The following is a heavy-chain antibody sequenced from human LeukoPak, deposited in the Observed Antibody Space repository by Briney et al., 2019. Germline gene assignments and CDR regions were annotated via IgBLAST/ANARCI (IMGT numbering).Heavy chain of an antibody. CDR3: TRESGPYCPFGY. Sequence: SGTLSLTCGVSGGSITSTNWWSWVRQPPGQGLEWIGEISLTGRTNYNPSLIGRVIMSLDESRNQLSLTLTSVTAADTAMYYCTRESGPYCPFGYWGQGTLVVVPS. J-gene: IGHJ4*02. D-gene: IGHD1-26*01. CDR1: GGSITSTNW. CDR2: ISLTGRT. V-gene: IGHV4-4*02.